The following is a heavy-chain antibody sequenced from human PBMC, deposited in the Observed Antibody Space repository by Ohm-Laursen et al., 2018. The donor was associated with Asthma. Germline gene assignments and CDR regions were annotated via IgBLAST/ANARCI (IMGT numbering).Heavy chain of an antibody. Sequence: SVKVSCKVSGFTFTSSAVQWVRQARGQRLEWIGWIVVGSGNTNYAQKFQERVTITRDMSTSTAYMELSSLRSEDTAVYYCAAAARDNWNEDYWGQGTLVTVSS. CDR3: AAAARDNWNEDY. V-gene: IGHV1-58*01. D-gene: IGHD1-1*01. CDR1: GFTFTSSA. CDR2: IVVGSGNT. J-gene: IGHJ4*02.